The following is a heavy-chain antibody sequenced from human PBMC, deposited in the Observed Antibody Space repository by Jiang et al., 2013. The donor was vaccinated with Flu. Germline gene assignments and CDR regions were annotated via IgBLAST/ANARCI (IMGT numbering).Heavy chain of an antibody. Sequence: GAEVKKPGESLKISCKDPGYSFTTYWIGWVRQMPGKGLEWLGVIYVGDSRTRYNPSFQGQVTMSADKSINTAYLQWSSLKASDTAMYYCGRIIGGGNALLHWGQGTLVTVSS. CDR2: IYVGDSRT. J-gene: IGHJ4*02. D-gene: IGHD4-23*01. CDR3: GRIIGGGNALLH. V-gene: IGHV5-51*03. CDR1: GYSFTTYW.